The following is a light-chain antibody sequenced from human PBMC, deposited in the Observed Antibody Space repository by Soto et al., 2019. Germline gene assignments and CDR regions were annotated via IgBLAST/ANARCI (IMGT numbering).Light chain of an antibody. CDR2: GNS. J-gene: IGLJ1*01. CDR3: QSYDNSLSVDV. CDR1: SSNIGAHYD. Sequence: SALTQPPSVSGAPGQRVTISCTGSSSNIGAHYDVHWYQQLPGTAPKLLIYGNSNRPSGVPDRFSGSKSGTSASLAITGLQAEDEADYYCQSYDNSLSVDVFGTGTKVTVL. V-gene: IGLV1-40*01.